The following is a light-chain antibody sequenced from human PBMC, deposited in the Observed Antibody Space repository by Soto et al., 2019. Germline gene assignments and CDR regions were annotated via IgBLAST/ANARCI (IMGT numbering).Light chain of an antibody. CDR3: QQCATSPRT. Sequence: EIVLTQSPGTPSLSPGERATLSCRASQTVGNNFLAWFQQKPGQPPRLLIYYASSRAAGIPDRFSGSGSGTDFSLTIDRLEPEDFAVYYCQQCATSPRTFGQGTKVEI. CDR1: QTVGNNF. CDR2: YAS. V-gene: IGKV3-20*01. J-gene: IGKJ1*01.